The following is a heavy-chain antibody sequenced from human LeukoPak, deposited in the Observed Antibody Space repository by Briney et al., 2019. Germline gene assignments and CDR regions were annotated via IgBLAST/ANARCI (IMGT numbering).Heavy chain of an antibody. CDR3: ASSIPYYYGTDV. J-gene: IGHJ6*02. CDR2: IYSGGST. V-gene: IGHV3-53*01. Sequence: GGSLRLSCVASGFTVSSNYMSWVRQAPGKGLEWVSDIYSGGSTYYADSMKGRFTISRHNSKNTLYLQRNSLRAEDTAVYYCASSIPYYYGTDVWGQGTTVTASS. CDR1: GFTVSSNY.